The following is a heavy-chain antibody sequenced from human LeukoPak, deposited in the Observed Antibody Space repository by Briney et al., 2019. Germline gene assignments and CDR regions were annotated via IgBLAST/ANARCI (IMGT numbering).Heavy chain of an antibody. CDR3: ARDYGDYSEYFQH. V-gene: IGHV3-7*01. Sequence: GGSLRLSCAASGFTFSSYWMSWVRQAPGKGLEWVANIKQDGSEKYYVDSVKGRFTISRDNAKNSLYLQMNSLRAEDTAVYYCARDYGDYSEYFQHWGQGTLVTVSS. D-gene: IGHD4-17*01. CDR1: GFTFSSYW. J-gene: IGHJ1*01. CDR2: IKQDGSEK.